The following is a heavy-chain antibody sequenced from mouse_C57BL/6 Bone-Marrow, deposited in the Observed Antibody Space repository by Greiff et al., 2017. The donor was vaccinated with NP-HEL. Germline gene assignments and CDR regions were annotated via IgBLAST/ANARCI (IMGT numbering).Heavy chain of an antibody. D-gene: IGHD2-2*01. V-gene: IGHV1-18*01. CDR3: ARGCYYGYGYAMDY. CDR2: INPNDGGT. J-gene: IGHJ4*01. Sequence: EVKLQESGPELVKPGASVKIPCKASGYTFTDYNMDWVKQSPGKSLEWIGDINPNDGGTIYNQKFKGKATLTVDKSSSTAYLELRSLTSEATAVFECARGCYYGYGYAMDYWGQGTSVTVSS. CDR1: GYTFTDYN.